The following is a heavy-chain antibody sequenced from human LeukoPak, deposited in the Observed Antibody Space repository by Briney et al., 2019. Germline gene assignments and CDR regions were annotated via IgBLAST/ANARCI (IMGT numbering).Heavy chain of an antibody. J-gene: IGHJ5*02. Sequence: AASVKVSCKSSGYTFTNYGFSWVRQAPGKGLEWVSAISGSGGSTYYADSVKGRFTISRDNSKNTLYLQMNSLRAEDTAVYYCAKLSDYYGSGSHGNWFDPWGQGTLVTVSS. CDR2: ISGSGGST. CDR1: GYTFTNYG. CDR3: AKLSDYYGSGSHGNWFDP. D-gene: IGHD3-10*01. V-gene: IGHV3-23*01.